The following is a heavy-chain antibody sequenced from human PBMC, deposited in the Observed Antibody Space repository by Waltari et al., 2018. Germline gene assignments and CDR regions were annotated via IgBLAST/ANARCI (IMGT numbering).Heavy chain of an antibody. J-gene: IGHJ5*02. D-gene: IGHD5-12*01. CDR3: ASYGDSGYDYFAFDP. V-gene: IGHV4-59*01. CDR2: IYYSGST. Sequence: QVQLQESGPGLVKPSETLSLTCTVSGGSISSYYWSWIRQPPGKGLEWIGYIYYSGSTNFNPSLKSRVTRSVDTSKNQFSLKLSSVTAADTAVYYCASYGDSGYDYFAFDPWGQGTLVTVSA. CDR1: GGSISSYY.